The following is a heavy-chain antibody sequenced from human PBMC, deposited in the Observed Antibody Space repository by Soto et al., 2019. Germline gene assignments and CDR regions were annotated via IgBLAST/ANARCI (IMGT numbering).Heavy chain of an antibody. Sequence: SVKVSCKASGYTFTSYYMHWGRQAPVQGLEWMGIINPSGGSTSYAQKFQGRVTMTRDTSTSTVYMELSSLRSEDTAVYYCARDRYYYDSSGSDGMDVWGQGTTVTVSS. CDR3: ARDRYYYDSSGSDGMDV. CDR1: GYTFTSYY. V-gene: IGHV1-46*01. D-gene: IGHD3-22*01. J-gene: IGHJ6*02. CDR2: INPSGGST.